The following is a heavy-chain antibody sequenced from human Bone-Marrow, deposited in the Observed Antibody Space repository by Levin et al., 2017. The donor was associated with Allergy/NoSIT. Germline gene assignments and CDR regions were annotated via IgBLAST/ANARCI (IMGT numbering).Heavy chain of an antibody. Sequence: ASVKVSCKASGFTFTSAAIHWVRQAPGQRLEWMGWIAVGSGNTRYAQKFQDTVTFTRDTSTSTAYMEVSSLKIEDTAVYYCATDRGGGLDPWGQGALVTVSS. J-gene: IGHJ5*02. V-gene: IGHV1-58*02. D-gene: IGHD3-16*01. CDR2: IAVGSGNT. CDR1: GFTFTSAA. CDR3: ATDRGGGLDP.